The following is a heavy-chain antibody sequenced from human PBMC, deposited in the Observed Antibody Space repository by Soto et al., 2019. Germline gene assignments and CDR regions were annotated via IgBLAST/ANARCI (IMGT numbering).Heavy chain of an antibody. CDR1: GGTFSSYT. V-gene: IGHV1-69*02. J-gene: IGHJ4*02. D-gene: IGHD2-15*01. CDR2: IIPILGIA. CDR3: ASESVAGYCSGGSCYTLDY. Sequence: EASVKVSCKASGGTFSSYTISWVRQAPGQGLEWMGRIIPILGIANYAQKFQGRVTITADKSASTAYMELSSLRSEDTAVYYCASESVAGYCSGGSCYTLDYWGQGTLVTVSS.